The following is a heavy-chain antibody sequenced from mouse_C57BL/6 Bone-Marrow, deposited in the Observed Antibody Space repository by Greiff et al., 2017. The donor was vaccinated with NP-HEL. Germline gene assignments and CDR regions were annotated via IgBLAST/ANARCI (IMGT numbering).Heavy chain of an antibody. Sequence: EVKLQESGGGLVQPGGSMKLSCAASGFTFSDAWMDWVRQSPEKGLEWVADIRNKANNHATYYAESVKGRFTISRDDSKSSVYLQMNSLRAEDTGIYYCTYDYEAWFAYWGQGTLVTVSA. CDR1: GFTFSDAW. D-gene: IGHD2-4*01. J-gene: IGHJ3*01. V-gene: IGHV6-6*01. CDR2: IRNKANNHAT. CDR3: TYDYEAWFAY.